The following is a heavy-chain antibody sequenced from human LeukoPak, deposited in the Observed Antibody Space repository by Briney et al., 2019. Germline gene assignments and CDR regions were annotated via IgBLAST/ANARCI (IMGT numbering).Heavy chain of an antibody. CDR2: IQYDRTNE. Sequence: PGGSLRPSCAASAFTFISYGMHCVRQAPAKGLEWVAYIQYDRTNEQYAHSVKGRFRISRDNSNNILYLQVNSLRTEDTAVYYCAKDRCSNGIGCYYYYMEVWGKGTTVTISS. CDR1: AFTFISYG. D-gene: IGHD2-8*01. J-gene: IGHJ6*03. CDR3: AKDRCSNGIGCYYYYMEV. V-gene: IGHV3-30*02.